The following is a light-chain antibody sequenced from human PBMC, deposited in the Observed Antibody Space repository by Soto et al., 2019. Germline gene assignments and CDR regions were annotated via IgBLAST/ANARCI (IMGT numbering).Light chain of an antibody. V-gene: IGKV3-15*01. Sequence: EIVMTQSPATLSVSPGERATLSCRASQSVSSNLAWYQQKPGQPPRLLLYGASTRATGIPARFSGSGSGTEFTLTISRLQSEDFAVYYCQQYNKSPQWTLGQGTKVEIK. CDR2: GAS. J-gene: IGKJ1*01. CDR1: QSVSSN. CDR3: QQYNKSPQWT.